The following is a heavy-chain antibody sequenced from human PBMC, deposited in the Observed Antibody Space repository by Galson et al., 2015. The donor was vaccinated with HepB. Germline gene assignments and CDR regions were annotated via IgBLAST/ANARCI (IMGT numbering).Heavy chain of an antibody. CDR3: ARARAGSHYFDY. CDR1: GFTFSTYD. J-gene: IGHJ4*02. V-gene: IGHV3-13*05. CDR2: TDTPGNP. Sequence: SLRLSCATSGFTFSTYDMHWVRHAARSGLEWVSGTDTPGNPYYPDSVRGRFTISRENAKNSLYLQMNSLRAGDTAVYYCARARAGSHYFDYWGQGTLVTVSS. D-gene: IGHD6-19*01.